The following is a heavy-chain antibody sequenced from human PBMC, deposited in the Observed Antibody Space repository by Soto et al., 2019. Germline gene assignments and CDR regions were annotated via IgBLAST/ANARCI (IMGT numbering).Heavy chain of an antibody. J-gene: IGHJ4*02. CDR3: AKDPSSGYPDHGDFDY. V-gene: IGHV3-30*18. Sequence: GGSLRLSCAASGFTFSSYGMHWVRQAPGKGLEWVAVISYDGSSKYYADSVKGRFTISRDNSKNTLYLQMNSLRAEDTAVYYCAKDPSSGYPDHGDFDYWGQGTLVTVSS. D-gene: IGHD3-22*01. CDR2: ISYDGSSK. CDR1: GFTFSSYG.